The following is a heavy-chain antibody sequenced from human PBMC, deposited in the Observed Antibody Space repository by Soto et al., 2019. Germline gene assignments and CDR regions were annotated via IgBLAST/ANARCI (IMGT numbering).Heavy chain of an antibody. Sequence: QTLSLTCAISGDSVSSNSASWNLIRHSPSRGLEWLGRTYYRSKWYSDYGVSVKSRITINPDTSKNQFSLRLNSVTPEDTAVYYCARGTEWRRSSYSYGMDVWGQGTTVTVSS. CDR1: GDSVSSNSAS. D-gene: IGHD5-12*01. V-gene: IGHV6-1*01. J-gene: IGHJ6*02. CDR2: TYYRSKWYS. CDR3: ARGTEWRRSSYSYGMDV.